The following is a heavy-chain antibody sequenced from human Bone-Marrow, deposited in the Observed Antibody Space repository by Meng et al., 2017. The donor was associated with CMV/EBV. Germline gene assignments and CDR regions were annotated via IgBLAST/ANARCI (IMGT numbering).Heavy chain of an antibody. CDR3: ARGGCSGGNCYYFDY. V-gene: IGHV3-66*01. CDR2: IYSAGST. CDR1: GFTVSNNY. J-gene: IGHJ4*02. Sequence: ASGFTVSNNYMTWVRQAPGKGLEWVSVIYSAGSTYYADSVKGRFTISRDTSKNTLYLQMNSLRAEDTAVYYCARGGCSGGNCYYFDYWGQGTLVTVSS. D-gene: IGHD2-15*01.